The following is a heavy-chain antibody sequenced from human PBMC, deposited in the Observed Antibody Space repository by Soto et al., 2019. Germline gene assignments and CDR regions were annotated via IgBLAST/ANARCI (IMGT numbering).Heavy chain of an antibody. CDR2: IIPIFGPA. CDR1: GGTFSSYA. J-gene: IGHJ6*02. CDR3: ARDRNSRTYYYDSSAYLTYYYYGMDV. D-gene: IGHD3-22*01. Sequence: QVQLVQSGAEVEKPGSSVKVSCKASGGTFSSYAISWVRQAPGHGLEWMGGIIPIFGPANYAQKFKGRVTITEDESTSTAYMELSSLRSEDTAVYYCARDRNSRTYYYDSSAYLTYYYYGMDVWGQGTTVTVSS. V-gene: IGHV1-69*01.